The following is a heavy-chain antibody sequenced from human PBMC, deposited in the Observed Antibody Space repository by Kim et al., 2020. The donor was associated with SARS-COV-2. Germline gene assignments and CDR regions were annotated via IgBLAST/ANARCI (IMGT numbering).Heavy chain of an antibody. Sequence: SETLSLTCTVSGGSVSSDSYYWSWIRQTPGKGLEWIGYVYYSGSTKYNPSLKSRVTISVDTSKNQFSLKLSSVTAADTAVYFCARVQQWLAFDYLGQGTL. V-gene: IGHV4-61*01. CDR1: GGSVSSDSYY. CDR3: ARVQQWLAFDY. D-gene: IGHD6-19*01. J-gene: IGHJ4*02. CDR2: VYYSGST.